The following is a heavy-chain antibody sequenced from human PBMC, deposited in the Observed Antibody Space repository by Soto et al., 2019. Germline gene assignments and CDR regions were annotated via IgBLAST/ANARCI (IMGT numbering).Heavy chain of an antibody. CDR3: ARLNGSGRSYGMDV. D-gene: IGHD3-10*01. J-gene: IGHJ6*02. CDR1: GFTVSSNY. Sequence: RGSLRLSCAASGFTVSSNYMSWVRQAPGKGLEWVSVIYSGGSTYYADSVKGRFTISRDNSKNTLYLQMNSLRAEDTAMYYCARLNGSGRSYGMDVWGQGTTVTVSS. V-gene: IGHV3-53*01. CDR2: IYSGGST.